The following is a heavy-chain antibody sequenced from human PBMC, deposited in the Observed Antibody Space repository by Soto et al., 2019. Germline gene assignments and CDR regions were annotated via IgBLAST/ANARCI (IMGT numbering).Heavy chain of an antibody. Sequence: PGGSLRLSCAASGFTFSSYSMNWVRQAPGKGLEWVSSISSSSSYIYYADSVKGRFTISRDNAKNSLYLQMNSLRAEDTAVYYCARDLASIAAAGDAFDIWGQGTMVTVSS. D-gene: IGHD6-13*01. CDR3: ARDLASIAAAGDAFDI. V-gene: IGHV3-21*01. CDR2: ISSSSSYI. CDR1: GFTFSSYS. J-gene: IGHJ3*02.